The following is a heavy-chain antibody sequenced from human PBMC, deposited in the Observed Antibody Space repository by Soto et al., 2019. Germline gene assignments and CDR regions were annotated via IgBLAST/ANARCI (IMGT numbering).Heavy chain of an antibody. CDR2: IYYAGTT. CDR1: GGSLNDYY. J-gene: IGHJ4*02. CDR3: ARLGGYYQALDS. D-gene: IGHD3-22*01. Sequence: QVQLQESGPGLVKPSETLSLTCTVSGGSLNDYYWSWTRQPPGKGLEWIGYIYYAGTTTYNPSLKCRVTISVDTSKNQFSLKLNSVTAADTAVYYCARLGGYYQALDSWGQGTLVTVSS. V-gene: IGHV4-59*08.